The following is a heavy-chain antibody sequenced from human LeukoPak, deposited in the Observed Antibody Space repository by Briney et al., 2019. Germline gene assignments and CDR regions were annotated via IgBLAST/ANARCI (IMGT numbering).Heavy chain of an antibody. V-gene: IGHV3-48*01. CDR2: ISGSANTI. D-gene: IGHD6-13*01. J-gene: IGHJ4*02. Sequence: PGGSLRLSCVASGFTFSTHGMNWARQAPGKGLEWLSYISGSANTIYYSDSVKGRFTISRDNAKNSLYLQMTSLRAEDTAVYYCARKRAVAGIYYFDFWGRGTLLTVSS. CDR1: GFTFSTHG. CDR3: ARKRAVAGIYYFDF.